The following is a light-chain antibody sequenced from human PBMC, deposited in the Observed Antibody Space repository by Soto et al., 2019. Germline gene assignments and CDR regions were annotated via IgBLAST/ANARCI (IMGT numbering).Light chain of an antibody. CDR1: QSVRSNY. CDR2: GAS. CDR3: QHYGGSPLYT. V-gene: IGKV3-20*01. Sequence: EIVLTQSPGTLSLSPGEGATLSCRASQSVRSNYLAWYQQKPGQAPRLLIYGASSRATGIPDRFSGSGPGTDFTLTISRLEPEDFAVYYCQHYGGSPLYTFGQGTKLEIK. J-gene: IGKJ2*01.